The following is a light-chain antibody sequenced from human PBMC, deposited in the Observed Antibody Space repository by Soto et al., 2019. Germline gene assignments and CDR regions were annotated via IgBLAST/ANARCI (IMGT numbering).Light chain of an antibody. V-gene: IGLV2-14*01. CDR1: SSDVGNYKY. CDR3: FSYTSSGTYV. Sequence: SALTQPASVSRSPGRSITISCTGTSSDVGNYKYVSWYQQHPGKAPKLMIYEVSNRPSGVSNRFSGSKSGNTASLTISGLQAEDETDYYCFSYTSSGTYVFGTGTKVTGL. J-gene: IGLJ1*01. CDR2: EVS.